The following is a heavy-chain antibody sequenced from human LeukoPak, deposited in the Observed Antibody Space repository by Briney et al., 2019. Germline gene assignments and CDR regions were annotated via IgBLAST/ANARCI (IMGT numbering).Heavy chain of an antibody. CDR1: GFIFSDYY. D-gene: IGHD6-19*01. CDR3: ASHSGWYHFDY. J-gene: IGHJ4*02. Sequence: GGSLRLSCAASGFIFSDYYMSWIRQAPGKGLEWVSCISGSSTDTNYADSVKGRFTVSRHNAKHSLYLQMNSLRAEDTAVYYCASHSGWYHFDYWGQGTLVTVSS. CDR2: ISGSSTDT. V-gene: IGHV3-11*06.